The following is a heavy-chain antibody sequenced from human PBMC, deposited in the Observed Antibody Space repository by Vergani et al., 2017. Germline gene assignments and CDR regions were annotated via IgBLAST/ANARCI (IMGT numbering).Heavy chain of an antibody. CDR1: GGSINPSSSF. Sequence: QLQLQESGPGLVKPSETLSLICTVSGGSINPSSSFWGWIRQSPGKGLEWIGSINYVGRTYYIPSLQSRVTVSRDTAKNQFSLNLMSVTAADTAMYYCAVRPRVNLVGGEIVTKRTFDYWSQGSLVTVSS. J-gene: IGHJ4*02. CDR3: AVRPRVNLVGGEIVTKRTFDY. D-gene: IGHD3-10*01. V-gene: IGHV4-39*07. CDR2: INYVGRT.